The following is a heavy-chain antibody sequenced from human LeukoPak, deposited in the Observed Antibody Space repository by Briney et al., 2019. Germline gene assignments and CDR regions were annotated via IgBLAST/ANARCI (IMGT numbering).Heavy chain of an antibody. J-gene: IGHJ4*02. V-gene: IGHV1-2*02. CDR3: ARAYFGYVSGSTFDY. CDR1: GYTFTVYY. Sequence: ASVKVSCKASGYTFTVYYLHWVRQAPGQGLDYMGWINPNTGGASYAQKFQGRITMTRDTSISTAYMELSGLRSDDTAVYYCARAYFGYVSGSTFDYWGQGTLVTVSS. CDR2: INPNTGGA. D-gene: IGHD3-10*01.